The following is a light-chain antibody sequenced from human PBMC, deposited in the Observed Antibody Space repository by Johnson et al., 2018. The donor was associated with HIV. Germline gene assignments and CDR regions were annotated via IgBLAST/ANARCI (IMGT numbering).Light chain of an antibody. CDR3: GTWDGSLNTGGV. J-gene: IGLJ1*01. Sequence: QSVLTQPPSVSAAPGQKVTISCSGSSSNIGNNYVSWYQQLPGTAPKLLIYENNKRPSGIPDRFPGPKSGPSATLAIAGIPTGDEADYYCGTWDGSLNTGGVIGTGTTVTVL. CDR2: ENN. CDR1: SSNIGNNY. V-gene: IGLV1-51*02.